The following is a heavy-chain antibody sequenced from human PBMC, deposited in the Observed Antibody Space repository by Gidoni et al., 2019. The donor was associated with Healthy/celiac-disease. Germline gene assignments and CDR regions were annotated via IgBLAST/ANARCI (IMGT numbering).Heavy chain of an antibody. CDR2: ISSSSSYT. Sequence: QVQLVESGGGLVKPGGSLRLSCAASGFPFSDYYMSWIRQAPGKGLEWVSYISSSSSYTNYADSVKGRFTISRDNAKNSLYLQMNSLRAEDTAVYYCAREGIAVAGRGAFDIWGHGTMVTVSS. J-gene: IGHJ3*02. D-gene: IGHD6-19*01. CDR1: GFPFSDYY. V-gene: IGHV3-11*06. CDR3: AREGIAVAGRGAFDI.